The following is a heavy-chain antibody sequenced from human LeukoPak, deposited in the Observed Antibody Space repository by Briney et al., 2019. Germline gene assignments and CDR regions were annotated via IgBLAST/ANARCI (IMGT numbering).Heavy chain of an antibody. J-gene: IGHJ4*02. CDR1: GFTFSSYA. Sequence: GGSLRLSCAASGFTFSSYAMSWVRQAPGKGLEWVSAISGSGGSTYYADSVKGRFTISRDNSKNTLYLQMNSLRAEDTAVYYCAKSIGYGSSRRLFDYWGQGALVTVSS. CDR3: AKSIGYGSSRRLFDY. CDR2: ISGSGGST. D-gene: IGHD6-6*01. V-gene: IGHV3-23*01.